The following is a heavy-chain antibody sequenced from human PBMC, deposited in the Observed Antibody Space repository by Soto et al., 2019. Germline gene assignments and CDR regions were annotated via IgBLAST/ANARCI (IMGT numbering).Heavy chain of an antibody. CDR1: GGSISSSTYY. Sequence: SETLSLTCTVSGGSISSSTYYWDCIRQPPGKGLEWIGAMYYTGNKNYNPSLESRVTMSVDTSKNQFSLKLSSVTPTDTAVYYCARRSSSSLGSLFDPWGRGILVTVSS. J-gene: IGHJ5*02. CDR3: ARRSSSSLGSLFDP. V-gene: IGHV4-39*01. D-gene: IGHD6-6*01. CDR2: MYYTGNK.